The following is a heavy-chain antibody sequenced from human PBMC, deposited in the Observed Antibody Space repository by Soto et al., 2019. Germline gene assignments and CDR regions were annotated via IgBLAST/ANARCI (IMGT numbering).Heavy chain of an antibody. D-gene: IGHD1-1*01. CDR2: IYTSGST. CDR3: ARDQELPSPWFDP. J-gene: IGHJ5*02. V-gene: IGHV4-4*07. Sequence: ASETLSLTCTVSGGSINSYYWSWIRQPAGKGLEWIGRIYTSGSTNYNPSLKSRVTMSVDTSKNQFSLKLSSVTAADTAVYYCARDQELPSPWFDPWGQGTLVTVSS. CDR1: GGSINSYY.